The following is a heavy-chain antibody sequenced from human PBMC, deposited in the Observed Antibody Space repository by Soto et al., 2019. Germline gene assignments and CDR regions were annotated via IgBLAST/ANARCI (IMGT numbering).Heavy chain of an antibody. D-gene: IGHD5-12*01. J-gene: IGHJ4*02. CDR2: ISNDGNTR. CDR1: GFTFTNYA. CDR3: AASRTSASGSPIAY. Sequence: QVQLVDSGGGVGQPGRSLRLSCAASGFTFTNYAMHWVRQAPGKGLEWVAVISNDGNTRYYAESVKGRFSISRDNLNNTLYVQVNTLKNEDTAVYYCAASRTSASGSPIAYWGQGTLVTVSS. V-gene: IGHV3-30*04.